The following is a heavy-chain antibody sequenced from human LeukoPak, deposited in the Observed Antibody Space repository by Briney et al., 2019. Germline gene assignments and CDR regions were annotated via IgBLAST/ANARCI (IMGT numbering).Heavy chain of an antibody. Sequence: GGSLRLSCAASGFTFSKYWMLWVRQAPGKGLESVSRINTDGTVTTYADSVEGRFTVSRDNADNTMFLQMNSVRDEDTAVYYCATKQWLAPPPDSWGQGTPVTVSS. V-gene: IGHV3-74*01. CDR2: INTDGTVT. J-gene: IGHJ4*02. CDR3: ATKQWLAPPPDS. D-gene: IGHD6-19*01. CDR1: GFTFSKYW.